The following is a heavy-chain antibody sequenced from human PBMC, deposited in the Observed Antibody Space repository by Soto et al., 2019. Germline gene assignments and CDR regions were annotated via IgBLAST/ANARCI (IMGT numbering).Heavy chain of an antibody. CDR3: ARERITMMNPGMLFDI. Sequence: PSSTLSLTCTFSGGSIISGDYYWSWIRQPPGKGPEWIGYIYYSGSTYYNPSLKSRVTISVDTSKNQFSLKLSSVTAADTAVYYCARERITMMNPGMLFDIWGQGTMVTVSS. V-gene: IGHV4-30-4*01. D-gene: IGHD3-22*01. CDR2: IYYSGST. J-gene: IGHJ3*02. CDR1: GGSIISGDYY.